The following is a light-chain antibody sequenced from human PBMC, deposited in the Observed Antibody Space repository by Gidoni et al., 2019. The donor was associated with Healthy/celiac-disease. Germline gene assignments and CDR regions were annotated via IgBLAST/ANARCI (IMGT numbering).Light chain of an antibody. J-gene: IGKJ1*01. CDR1: QSVSSN. V-gene: IGKV3-15*01. CDR2: GAS. CDR3: QQYNNWTPWT. Sequence: IVMTHSPATLSVSPGERPTLSCRASQSVSSNLDWYQQKPGQPPRPLIYGASTRATGIPARFSGSGSGTEFTLTISSLQSEDFAVYYCQQYNNWTPWTFGQGTKVEIK.